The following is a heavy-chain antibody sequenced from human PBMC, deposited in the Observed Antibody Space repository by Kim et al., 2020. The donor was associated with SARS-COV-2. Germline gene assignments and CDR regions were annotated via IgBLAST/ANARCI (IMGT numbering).Heavy chain of an antibody. Sequence: GGSLRLSCAASGFTFSSYTMNWVRQAPGKGLEWVSSISSGSNNIYYADSVKGRFTISRDNAKNSLCLQMNSLRAEDTAVYYCARVGSQRADDSRGQGTLVTVSS. J-gene: IGHJ4*02. CDR3: ARVGSQRADDS. CDR2: ISSGSNNI. V-gene: IGHV3-21*01. CDR1: GFTFSSYT.